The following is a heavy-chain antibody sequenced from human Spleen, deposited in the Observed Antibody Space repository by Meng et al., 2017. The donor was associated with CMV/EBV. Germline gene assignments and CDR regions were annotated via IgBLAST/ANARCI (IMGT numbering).Heavy chain of an antibody. J-gene: IGHJ4*02. Sequence: GGSLRLSCEASGFTVISNYMSWVRQAPGKGLEWVSYISSSGSTIYYADSVKGRFTISRDNAKNSLYLQMNSLRAEDTAVYYCAREANSSSWDPFDYWGQGTLVTVSS. CDR3: AREANSSSWDPFDY. CDR2: ISSSGSTI. CDR1: GFTVISNY. V-gene: IGHV3-48*03. D-gene: IGHD6-13*01.